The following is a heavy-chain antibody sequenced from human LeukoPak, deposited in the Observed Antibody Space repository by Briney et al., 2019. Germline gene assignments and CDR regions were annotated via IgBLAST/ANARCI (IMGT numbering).Heavy chain of an antibody. V-gene: IGHV3-23*01. J-gene: IGHJ4*02. CDR2: ISGSGGST. CDR1: GFTFTSYA. Sequence: TGGSLRLSCAASGFTFTSYAMTWVRQAPGKGLEWVSTISGSGGSTYYADSVKGRFTISRDNSKNTLYVQMNSLRAEDTAVHYCAKSYDFWSPLDDWGQGTLVTVSS. CDR3: AKSYDFWSPLDD. D-gene: IGHD3-3*01.